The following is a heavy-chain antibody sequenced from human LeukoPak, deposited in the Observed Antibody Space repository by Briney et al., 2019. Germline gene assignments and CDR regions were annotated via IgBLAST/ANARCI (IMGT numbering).Heavy chain of an antibody. CDR2: IWYDGSNK. Sequence: RSGGSLRLSCAASGFTFSSYGMHWVRQAPGKGLEWVAVIWYDGSNKYYADSVKGRFTISRDNSKNTLYLQMNSLRAEDTAVYYCARGARGYCSSTSCYQFYYYGMGVWGQGTTVTVSS. CDR1: GFTFSSYG. D-gene: IGHD2-2*01. CDR3: ARGARGYCSSTSCYQFYYYGMGV. V-gene: IGHV3-33*01. J-gene: IGHJ6*02.